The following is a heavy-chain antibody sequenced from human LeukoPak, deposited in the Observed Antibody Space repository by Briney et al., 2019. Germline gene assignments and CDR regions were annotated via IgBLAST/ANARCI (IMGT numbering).Heavy chain of an antibody. D-gene: IGHD2-15*01. CDR2: MNPNSGNT. V-gene: IGHV1-8*01. J-gene: IGHJ1*01. Sequence: ASVKVSCKASGYTFTSYDINWVRQATGQGLEWMGWMNPNSGNTGYAQKFQGRVTMTRNTSISTAYMELSSLRSEDTAVYYCARVREYCSGGSCYSVRYFQHWGQGTLVTVSS. CDR3: ARVREYCSGGSCYSVRYFQH. CDR1: GYTFTSYD.